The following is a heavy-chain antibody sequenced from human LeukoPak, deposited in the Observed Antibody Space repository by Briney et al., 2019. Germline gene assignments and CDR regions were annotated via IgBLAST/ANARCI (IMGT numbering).Heavy chain of an antibody. CDR1: GYTFTGYY. V-gene: IGHV1-2*02. Sequence: ASVKVSCKASGYTFTGYYMHWVRQAPGQGLEWMGWINPNSGGTNYAQKFQGRVTMTRDTSISTAYMELSRLRSDDTAVYYCARPWPSWYNWLDPWGQGTLVTVSS. J-gene: IGHJ5*02. CDR2: INPNSGGT. CDR3: ARPWPSWYNWLDP.